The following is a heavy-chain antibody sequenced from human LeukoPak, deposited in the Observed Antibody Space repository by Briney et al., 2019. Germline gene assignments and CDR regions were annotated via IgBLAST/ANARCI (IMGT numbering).Heavy chain of an antibody. J-gene: IGHJ4*02. Sequence: SETLSLTCTVSGGSISSYYWSWIRQPPGKGLEWIGYIYYSGDTDYNPSLKSRVTMSVDTSKNQFSLKLSSVTAADTAIYYCAKGPLIEVAGTTWDYWGQGTLVTVSS. CDR1: GGSISSYY. CDR3: AKGPLIEVAGTTWDY. D-gene: IGHD6-19*01. CDR2: IYYSGDT. V-gene: IGHV4-59*12.